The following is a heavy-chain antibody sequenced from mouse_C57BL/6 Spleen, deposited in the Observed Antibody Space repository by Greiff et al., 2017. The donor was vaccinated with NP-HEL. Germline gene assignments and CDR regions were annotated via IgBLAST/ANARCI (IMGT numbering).Heavy chain of an antibody. V-gene: IGHV10-1*01. CDR1: GFSFNTYA. Sequence: EVHLVESGGGLVQPKGSLKLSCAASGFSFNTYAMNWVRQAPGKGLEWVARIRSKSNNYATYYADSVKDRFTISRDDSESMLYLQMNNLKTEDTAMYYCGRHTLSSYGYFDVWGTGTTVTVSS. CDR3: GRHTLSSYGYFDV. D-gene: IGHD1-1*01. CDR2: IRSKSNNYAT. J-gene: IGHJ1*03.